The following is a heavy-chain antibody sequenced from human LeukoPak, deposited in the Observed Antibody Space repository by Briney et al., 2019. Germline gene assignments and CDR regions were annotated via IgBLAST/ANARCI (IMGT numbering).Heavy chain of an antibody. Sequence: GGSLRPSCAASGFTFSSYNMNWVRQAPGKGLEWVSSISSSSYIYYADSVKGRFTISRDNAKNSLYLQMNSLRAEDTAVYYCARAARRGNWFDPWGQGTLVTVSS. D-gene: IGHD6-6*01. V-gene: IGHV3-21*01. CDR2: ISSSSYI. CDR1: GFTFSSYN. CDR3: ARAARRGNWFDP. J-gene: IGHJ5*02.